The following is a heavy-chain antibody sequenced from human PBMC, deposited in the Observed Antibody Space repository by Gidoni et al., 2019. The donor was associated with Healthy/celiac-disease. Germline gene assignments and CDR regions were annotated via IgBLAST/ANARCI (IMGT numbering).Heavy chain of an antibody. Sequence: EVQLVESGGGLVQPGGSLRLSCAASGFTFSSYERNWVRQAPGKGLEWVSYISSSGSTIYYADSVKGRFTISRDNAKNSLYLQMNSLRAEDTAVYYCARETVRGMDVWGQGTTVTVSS. CDR3: ARETVRGMDV. CDR2: ISSSGSTI. V-gene: IGHV3-48*03. CDR1: GFTFSSYE. J-gene: IGHJ6*02.